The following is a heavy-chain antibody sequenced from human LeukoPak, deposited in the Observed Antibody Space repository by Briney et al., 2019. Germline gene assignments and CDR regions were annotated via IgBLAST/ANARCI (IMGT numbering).Heavy chain of an antibody. D-gene: IGHD2-15*01. J-gene: IGHJ4*02. CDR1: GGSVSSGSYY. V-gene: IGHV4-61*01. CDR2: VYYSGST. Sequence: SETLSLTCTVSGGSVSSGSYYWSWIRQPPGRGLEWIGYVYYSGSTNYNPSFKSRITISVDTSRNQFSLQLSSVTAADTAVYYCARIHRYCSGGACYVLDNWGQGTLVAVSS. CDR3: ARIHRYCSGGACYVLDN.